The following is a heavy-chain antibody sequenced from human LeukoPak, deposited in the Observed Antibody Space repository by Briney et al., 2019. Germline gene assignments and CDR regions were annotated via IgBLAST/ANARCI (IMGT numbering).Heavy chain of an antibody. Sequence: SETLSCTGAGSGGSISSGGYSWSWIRQPAGKRLEWIGRVYTSGNTNYNPSLNTLTTISLDTSKTQFYLKLSSVTAADTAVYDCARGAAGNGDYWGEGTLVTVSS. CDR3: ARGAAGNGDY. V-gene: IGHV4-61*02. CDR2: VYTSGNT. D-gene: IGHD6-13*01. CDR1: GGSISSGGYS. J-gene: IGHJ4*02.